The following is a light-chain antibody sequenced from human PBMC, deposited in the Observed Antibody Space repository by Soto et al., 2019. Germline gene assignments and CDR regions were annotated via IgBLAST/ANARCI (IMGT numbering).Light chain of an antibody. Sequence: QSVLTQPPSASGTPGQRVTLSCSGSSSNIGSNYVYWYQQLPGPAPKLLSYRNNQRPSGVPDRFSGSKSGTSASLAISGLRSEDEADYYCAAWDDRLSGWVFGGGTKLTVL. J-gene: IGLJ3*02. CDR1: SSNIGSNY. CDR3: AAWDDRLSGWV. V-gene: IGLV1-47*01. CDR2: RNN.